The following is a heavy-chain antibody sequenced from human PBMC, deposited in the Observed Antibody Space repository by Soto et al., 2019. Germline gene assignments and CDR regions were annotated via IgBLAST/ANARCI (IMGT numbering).Heavy chain of an antibody. D-gene: IGHD5-18*01. CDR2: VNIYKGNT. Sequence: QVQLVQSGAEVKKPGASVKVSCKASGYTFTSYGINWVRQAPGQGLEWMGWVNIYKGNTNYAQKLQGRVTMTTDTSTSTAYLELRSLRSDDTAVYYCARERGGYSYGDYWGLGTQVTVSS. J-gene: IGHJ4*02. CDR3: ARERGGYSYGDY. CDR1: GYTFTSYG. V-gene: IGHV1-18*01.